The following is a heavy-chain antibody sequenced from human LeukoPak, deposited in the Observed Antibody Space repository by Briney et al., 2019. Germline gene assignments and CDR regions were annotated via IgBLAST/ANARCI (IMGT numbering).Heavy chain of an antibody. D-gene: IGHD4/OR15-4a*01. CDR2: ISANGRNT. J-gene: IGHJ4*02. CDR3: ARRCPADY. CDR1: GFIVSSYS. Sequence: PGGSLRLSCAASGFIVSSYSMHWVRQAPGKGLEFVSAISANGRNTYYASSVKGRFTISRDNSKNTLYLQMNSLRAEDTAVYYCARRCPADYWGQGTLVTVSS. V-gene: IGHV3-64*01.